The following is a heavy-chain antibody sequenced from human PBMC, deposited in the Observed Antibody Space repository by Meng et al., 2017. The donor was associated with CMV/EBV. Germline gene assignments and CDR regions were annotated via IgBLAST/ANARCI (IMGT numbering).Heavy chain of an antibody. CDR3: ARDSCGGDCANYYGMDV. CDR2: ILYDGSNK. Sequence: FPFSSYFMHWVRQSPGKGLEWVAVILYDGSNKYYADSVKGRFTISRDNSKNTLYLQMNSLRAEDTAVYYCARDSCGGDCANYYGMDVWGQGTTVTVSS. V-gene: IGHV3-33*01. J-gene: IGHJ6*02. CDR1: FPFSSYF. D-gene: IGHD2-21*02.